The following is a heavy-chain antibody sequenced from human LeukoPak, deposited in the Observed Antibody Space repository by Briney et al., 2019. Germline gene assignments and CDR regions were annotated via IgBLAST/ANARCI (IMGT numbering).Heavy chain of an antibody. D-gene: IGHD3-10*01. CDR3: ARRLGRKFGERFYYYHYMDV. Sequence: PSQTLSLTCTVSGGSISSGSYYWSWIRQPAGKGLEWIGRIYSSGSTNYNPSLKSRVTISLDTSKNQFSLKLSSVTAADTAVYYCARRLGRKFGERFYYYHYMDVWGKGTTVTISS. CDR1: GGSISSGSYY. J-gene: IGHJ6*03. CDR2: IYSSGST. V-gene: IGHV4-61*02.